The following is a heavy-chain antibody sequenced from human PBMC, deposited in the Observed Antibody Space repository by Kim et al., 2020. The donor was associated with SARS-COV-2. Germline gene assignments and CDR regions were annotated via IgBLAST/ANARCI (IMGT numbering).Heavy chain of an antibody. CDR1: GFTFSGSA. D-gene: IGHD6-13*01. J-gene: IGHJ2*01. CDR3: TSGRIAAGGGFDL. V-gene: IGHV3-73*01. CDR2: IRSKANSYAT. Sequence: GGSLRLSCAASGFTFSGSAMHWVRQASGKGLEWVGRIRSKANSYATAYPASVKGRFTISRDDSKNTAYLQMNSLKTEDTAVYYCTSGRIAAGGGFDLWGRGTLVTVSS.